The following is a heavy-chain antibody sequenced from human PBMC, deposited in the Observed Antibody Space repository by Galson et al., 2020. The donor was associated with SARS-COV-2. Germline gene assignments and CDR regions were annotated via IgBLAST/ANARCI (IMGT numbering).Heavy chain of an antibody. V-gene: IGHV4-34*01. CDR2: VNHSGST. Sequence: SETLSLTCAVYGGSLSGYYWNWIRQPPGKRLEWIGAVNHSGSTNYNPSLKSRLIISTDTSKNQFSLRLSSVTAADTSVYYCARRGYGRFDWCQRGHCLVCWGQGTLVIVSS. D-gene: IGHD3-9*01. J-gene: IGHJ4*01. CDR1: GGSLSGYY. CDR3: ARRGYGRFDWCQRGHCLVC.